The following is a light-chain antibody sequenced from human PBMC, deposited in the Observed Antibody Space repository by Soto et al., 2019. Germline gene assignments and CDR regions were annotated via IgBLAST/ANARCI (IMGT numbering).Light chain of an antibody. V-gene: IGKV3-11*01. CDR3: HQRSNWPLIT. CDR2: DSS. Sequence: IVLTQSPATLSLSPGERATLSRRASQSVSSYLAWYQPTPVQAPRLLIYDSSHRATVIPARFSGSGYGTEFTLTIVSLDPEAFAVYYCHQRSNWPLITFGQGTRLGI. CDR1: QSVSSY. J-gene: IGKJ5*01.